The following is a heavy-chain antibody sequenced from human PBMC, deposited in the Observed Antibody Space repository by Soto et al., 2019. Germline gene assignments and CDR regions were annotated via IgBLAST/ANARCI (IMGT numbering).Heavy chain of an antibody. Sequence: GGSLRLSCAASGFTFSNAWMSWVRQAPGKGLEWVGRIKSKTDGGTTDYAAPVKGRFTISRDDSKNTLYLQMNSLKTEDTAVYYSTTGYCSSTSCYLFDYWGQGTLVTVSS. D-gene: IGHD2-2*01. CDR2: IKSKTDGGTT. V-gene: IGHV3-15*01. CDR3: TTGYCSSTSCYLFDY. J-gene: IGHJ4*02. CDR1: GFTFSNAW.